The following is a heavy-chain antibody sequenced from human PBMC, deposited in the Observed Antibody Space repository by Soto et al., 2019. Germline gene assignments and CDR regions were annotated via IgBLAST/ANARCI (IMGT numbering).Heavy chain of an antibody. CDR3: ARVLRGCHSSGWYYFDY. D-gene: IGHD6-19*01. Sequence: QVQLVQSGAEVKKPGASVKVSCKDSGYTFTSYAMHWVRQAPGQRLAWMGWINAGNGNTNYSQKFQGRVTITRDTSASTAYMELSSLRSEDTAVYYCARVLRGCHSSGWYYFDYWGQGTLVTVSS. CDR1: GYTFTSYA. J-gene: IGHJ4*02. V-gene: IGHV1-3*01. CDR2: INAGNGNT.